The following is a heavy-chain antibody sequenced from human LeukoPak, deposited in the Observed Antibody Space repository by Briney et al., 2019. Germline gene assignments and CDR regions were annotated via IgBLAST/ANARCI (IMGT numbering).Heavy chain of an antibody. Sequence: PSETLSLTCTVSGGSITSGDYYWSWIRQHPGKGLEWIGYIYYSGSTYYSPSLMSRVTISLDTSNNQFSLNLSSVTAADTAVYYCARGPGEYDSSPGYYFDYWGQGTLVTVSS. J-gene: IGHJ4*02. V-gene: IGHV4-31*03. D-gene: IGHD3-22*01. CDR3: ARGPGEYDSSPGYYFDY. CDR1: GGSITSGDYY. CDR2: IYYSGST.